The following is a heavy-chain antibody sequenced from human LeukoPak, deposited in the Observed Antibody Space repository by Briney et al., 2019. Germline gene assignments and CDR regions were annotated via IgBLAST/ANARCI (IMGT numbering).Heavy chain of an antibody. D-gene: IGHD2-15*01. CDR2: ISSSSSYI. V-gene: IGHV3-21*01. CDR1: GFTFSSYS. J-gene: IGHJ4*02. CDR3: ASDGVYCSGGSCFDLVDY. Sequence: PGGSLRLSCAASGFTFSSYSMNWVRQAPGKGLEWVSSISSSSSYIYYADSVKGRFTISRDNAKNSLYLQMNSLRAEDTAVYYCASDGVYCSGGSCFDLVDYWGQGTLVTVSS.